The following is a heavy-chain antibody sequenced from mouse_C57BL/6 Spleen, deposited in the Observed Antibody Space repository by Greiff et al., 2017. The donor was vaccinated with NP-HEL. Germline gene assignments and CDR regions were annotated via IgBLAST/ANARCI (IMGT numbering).Heavy chain of an antibody. J-gene: IGHJ4*01. D-gene: IGHD3-1*01. CDR2: IYPGSGNT. V-gene: IGHV1-76*01. Sequence: VMLVESGAELVRPGASVKLSCKASGYTFTDYYINWVKQRPGQGLEWIARIYPGSGNTYYNEKFKGKATLTAEKSSSTAYMQLSSLTSEDSAVYFCARSGSYYYAMDYWGQGTSVTVSS. CDR3: ARSGSYYYAMDY. CDR1: GYTFTDYY.